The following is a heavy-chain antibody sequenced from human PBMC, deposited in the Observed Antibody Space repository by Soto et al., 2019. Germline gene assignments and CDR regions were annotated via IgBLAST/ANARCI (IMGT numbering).Heavy chain of an antibody. CDR1: GESFGYYY. V-gene: IGHV4-34*01. Sequence: SETLSLTCGVYGESFGYYYWSWIRQPPGKGLEWIGEINHSGSTNYNPSLKSRVTISVDTSKNQFSLKLSSVTAADTAVYYCARGRTVRELYYYYYGMDVWGQGTTVTVSS. CDR2: INHSGST. J-gene: IGHJ6*02. D-gene: IGHD4-17*01. CDR3: ARGRTVRELYYYYYGMDV.